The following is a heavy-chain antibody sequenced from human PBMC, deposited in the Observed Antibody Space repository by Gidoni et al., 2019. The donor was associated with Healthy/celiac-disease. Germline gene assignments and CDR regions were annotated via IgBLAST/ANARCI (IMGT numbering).Heavy chain of an antibody. CDR3: AKGLATVTLPGVDY. CDR1: GFTFSSYA. D-gene: IGHD4-17*01. Sequence: EVQLLESGGGLVQPGGSLRLSCAASGFTFSSYAMSWVRQAPGKGLAWVSAISGSGGSTYYADSVEGRFTISRANSKNTLYLQMNSLRAEDTAVYYCAKGLATVTLPGVDYWGQGTLVTVSS. CDR2: ISGSGGST. J-gene: IGHJ4*02. V-gene: IGHV3-23*01.